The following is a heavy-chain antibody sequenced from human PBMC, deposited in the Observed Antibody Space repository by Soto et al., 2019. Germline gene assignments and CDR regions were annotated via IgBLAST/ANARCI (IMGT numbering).Heavy chain of an antibody. CDR3: ATRRPGSHNFDN. D-gene: IGHD1-26*01. Sequence: SETLSLTCTFSVGSSVGYYWTWIRHHPGKGLEWVGYIYYSGSTYYNPSLKSRVTISLDTSKNQFSLKLSSVTAADTAVYYCATRRPGSHNFDNWGQGTLVTVSS. CDR2: IYYSGST. V-gene: IGHV4-31*03. CDR1: VGSSVGYY. J-gene: IGHJ4*02.